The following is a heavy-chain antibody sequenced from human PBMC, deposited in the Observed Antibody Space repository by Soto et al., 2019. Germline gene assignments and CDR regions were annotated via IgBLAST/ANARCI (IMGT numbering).Heavy chain of an antibody. V-gene: IGHV4-34*01. CDR2: INHSGST. J-gene: IGHJ5*02. D-gene: IGHD2-15*01. CDR3: ARRGTRDCSGGSCYSGWFDP. CDR1: GGSFSGYY. Sequence: SETLSLTCAVYGGSFSGYYWSWIRQPPGKGLEWIGEINHSGSTNYNPSLKSRVTISVDTSKNQFSLKLSSVTAADTAVYYCARRGTRDCSGGSCYSGWFDPWGQGTLVTVSS.